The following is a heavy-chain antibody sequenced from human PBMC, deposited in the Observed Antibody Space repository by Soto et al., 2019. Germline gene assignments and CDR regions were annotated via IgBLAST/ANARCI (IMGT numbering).Heavy chain of an antibody. CDR2: IVVGSGNT. V-gene: IGHV1-58*01. J-gene: IGHJ6*02. CDR3: AAGGRDCSGGSCYSPYYYYGMDV. CDR1: GFTFTSSA. Sequence: SVKVSCKASGFTFTSSAVQWVRQARGQRLEWIGWIVVGSGNTNYAQKFQERVTITRDMSTSTAYMEPSSLRSEDTAVYYCAAGGRDCSGGSCYSPYYYYGMDVWGQGTTVTVSS. D-gene: IGHD2-15*01.